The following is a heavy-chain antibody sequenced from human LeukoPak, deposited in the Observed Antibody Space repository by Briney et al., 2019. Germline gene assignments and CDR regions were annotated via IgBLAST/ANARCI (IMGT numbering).Heavy chain of an antibody. D-gene: IGHD5-18*01. CDR3: ARDGPDSYGNDAFDF. Sequence: SETLSLTCTVSGGSISSSSYYWGWIRQPPGKGLEWIGSIYYSGSTYYNPSLKSRVTISVDTSKNQFSLKLSSVTAADTAVYYCARDGPDSYGNDAFDFWGQGTMVTVSS. V-gene: IGHV4-39*07. CDR1: GGSISSSSYY. J-gene: IGHJ3*01. CDR2: IYYSGST.